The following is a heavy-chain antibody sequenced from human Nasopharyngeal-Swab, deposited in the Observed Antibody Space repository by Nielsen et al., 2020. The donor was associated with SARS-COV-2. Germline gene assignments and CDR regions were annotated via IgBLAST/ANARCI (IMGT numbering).Heavy chain of an antibody. CDR3: ARDLSWSGSYRHLGY. Sequence: SVKVSCKASGGTFSSYAISWVRQAPGQGLEWMGGIVPIFGTANYAQKFQGRVTITADKSTSTAYMELSSLRSEDTAVYYCARDLSWSGSYRHLGYWGQGTLVTVSS. CDR1: GGTFSSYA. CDR2: IVPIFGTA. D-gene: IGHD1-26*01. J-gene: IGHJ4*02. V-gene: IGHV1-69*06.